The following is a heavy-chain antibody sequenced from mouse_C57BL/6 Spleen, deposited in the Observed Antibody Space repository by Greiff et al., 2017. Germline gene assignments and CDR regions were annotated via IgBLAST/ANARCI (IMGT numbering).Heavy chain of an antibody. J-gene: IGHJ2*01. CDR1: GYTFTDHT. V-gene: IGHV1-78*01. CDR3: ANYYGSSPLDY. CDR2: IYPRDGST. Sequence: VQVVESDAELVKPGASVKISCKVSGYTFTDHTIHWMKQRPEQGLEWIGYIYPRDGSTKYNEKFKGKATLTADKSSSTAYMQLNSLTSEDSAVYFCANYYGSSPLDYWGQGTTLTVSS. D-gene: IGHD1-1*01.